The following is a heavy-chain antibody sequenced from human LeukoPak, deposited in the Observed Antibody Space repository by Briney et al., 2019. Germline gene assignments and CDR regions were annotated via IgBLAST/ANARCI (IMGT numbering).Heavy chain of an antibody. CDR1: GYTSTDYY. D-gene: IGHD5-12*01. CDR2: IHPNTGAT. V-gene: IGHV1-2*02. J-gene: IGHJ4*02. Sequence: ASVKVSCKTSGYTSTDYYLHWVRQAPGQGLEWVGWIHPNTGATHHAQKFQGRLTMTRDTSISTVYMDLTRLRSDDTAVYYCARDMGRYSGYDYDYWGQGTLVTASS. CDR3: ARDMGRYSGYDYDY.